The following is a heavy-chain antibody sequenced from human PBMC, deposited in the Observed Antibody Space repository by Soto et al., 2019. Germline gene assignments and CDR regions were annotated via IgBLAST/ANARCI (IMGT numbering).Heavy chain of an antibody. CDR3: ARETYGDYVGYFDP. V-gene: IGHV4-4*02. J-gene: IGHJ5*02. CDR2: IFHSGST. Sequence: PSETLSLTCAVSGGSISITIWWSWFRQPPGKGLEWIGEIFHSGSTNYNPSLKSRVTISLDKSKNHFSLKLTSVTAADTAVYYCARETYGDYVGYFDPWGQGIQVTVSS. D-gene: IGHD4-17*01. CDR1: GGSISITIW.